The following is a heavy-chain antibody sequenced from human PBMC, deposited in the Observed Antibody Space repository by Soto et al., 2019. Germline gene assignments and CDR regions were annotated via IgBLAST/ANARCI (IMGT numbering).Heavy chain of an antibody. CDR2: IIPIFGTA. CDR3: ARDIVATIFPWRPYGMDV. D-gene: IGHD5-12*01. V-gene: IGHV1-69*01. Sequence: QVQLVQSGAEVKKPESSVKVSCKASGGTFSSYAISWVRQAPGQGLEWMGGIIPIFGTANYAQKFQGRVTITADESTSTVYMELSSLRSDDTAVYYCARDIVATIFPWRPYGMDVWGQGTTVTVSS. J-gene: IGHJ6*02. CDR1: GGTFSSYA.